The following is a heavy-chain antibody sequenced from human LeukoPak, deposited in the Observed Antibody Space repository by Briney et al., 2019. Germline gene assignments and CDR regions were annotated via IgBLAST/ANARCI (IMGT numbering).Heavy chain of an antibody. J-gene: IGHJ3*02. D-gene: IGHD3-3*01. CDR1: GGSFSGYY. CDR3: ARGDWSATPAAFDI. Sequence: SETLSLTCAVYGGSFSGYYWGWIRQPPGKGLEWIGEINHSGSTNYNPSLKSRVTISVDTSKNQFSLKLSSVTAADTAVYYCARGDWSATPAAFDIWGQGTMVTVSS. V-gene: IGHV4-34*01. CDR2: INHSGST.